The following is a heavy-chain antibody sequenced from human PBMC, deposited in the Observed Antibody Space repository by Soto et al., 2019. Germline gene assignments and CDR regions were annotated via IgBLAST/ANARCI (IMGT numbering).Heavy chain of an antibody. CDR1: GGSISSGGYY. J-gene: IGHJ4*02. D-gene: IGHD6-6*01. CDR2: IYYSGST. Sequence: PSETLSLTCTVSGGSISSGGYYWSWIRQHPGKGLEWIGYIYYSGSTYYNPSLKSRVTISVDTSKNQFSLKLSSVTATDTAVYYCARGLRGVYDFDYWGQGTLVTVSS. V-gene: IGHV4-31*03. CDR3: ARGLRGVYDFDY.